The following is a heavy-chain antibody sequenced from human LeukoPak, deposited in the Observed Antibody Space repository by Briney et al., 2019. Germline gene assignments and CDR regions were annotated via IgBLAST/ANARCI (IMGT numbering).Heavy chain of an antibody. Sequence: GGSLRLSREASGFTFRDYWMTWVRQAPGKGLEWVANVKQDGTEKFYVDSVKGRFTISRDNGKNSLYLQMSSLRVEDTAIYYCARAGGTSWADYWGQGTLVTVSS. V-gene: IGHV3-7*01. D-gene: IGHD6-13*01. CDR3: ARAGGTSWADY. CDR2: VKQDGTEK. CDR1: GFTFRDYW. J-gene: IGHJ4*02.